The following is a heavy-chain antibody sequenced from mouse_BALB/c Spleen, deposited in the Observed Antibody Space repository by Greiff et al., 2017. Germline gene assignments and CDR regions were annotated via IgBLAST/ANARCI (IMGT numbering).Heavy chain of an antibody. CDR2: INSNGGST. D-gene: IGHD2-4*01. V-gene: IGHV5-6-3*01. CDR1: GFTFSSYA. CDR3: ARETMILDY. Sequence: EVKVVESGGGLVKPGGSLKLSCAASGFTFSSYAMSWVRQTPDKRLELVATINSNGGSTYYPDSVKGRFTISRDNAKNTLYLQMSSLKSEDTAMYYCARETMILDYWGQGTTLTVSS. J-gene: IGHJ2*01.